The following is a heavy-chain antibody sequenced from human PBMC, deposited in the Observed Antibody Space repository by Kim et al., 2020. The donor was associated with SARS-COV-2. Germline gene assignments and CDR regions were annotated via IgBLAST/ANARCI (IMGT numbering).Heavy chain of an antibody. CDR1: GFTFSSYE. D-gene: IGHD3-10*01. CDR2: ISSSGSTI. J-gene: IGHJ5*02. Sequence: GGSLRLSCAASGFTFSSYEMNWVRQAPGKGLEWVSYISSSGSTIYYADSVKGRFTISRDNAKNSLYLQMNSLRAEDTAVYYCARHYGSGGGWFDPWGQGTLVTVSS. V-gene: IGHV3-48*03. CDR3: ARHYGSGGGWFDP.